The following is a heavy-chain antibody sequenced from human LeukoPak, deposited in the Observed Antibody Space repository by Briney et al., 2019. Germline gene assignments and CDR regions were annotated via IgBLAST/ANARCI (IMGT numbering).Heavy chain of an antibody. CDR3: ARGGLGYYGSGRQFDY. Sequence: PGGSLRLSCAASGFTFSNYWMHWVRQAPGKGLVWVSRINSAGSSTTYADSVKGRFTISRDNAKNTLYLQMNSLRAEDTAVYYCARGGLGYYGSGRQFDYWGQGTLVTVSS. V-gene: IGHV3-74*01. CDR1: GFTFSNYW. D-gene: IGHD3-10*01. CDR2: INSAGSST. J-gene: IGHJ4*02.